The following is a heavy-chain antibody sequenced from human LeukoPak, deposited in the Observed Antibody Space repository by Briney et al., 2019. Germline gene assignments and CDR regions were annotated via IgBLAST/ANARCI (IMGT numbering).Heavy chain of an antibody. D-gene: IGHD3-22*01. CDR1: GYTFTSYD. Sequence: ASVKVSCKASGYTFTSYDINWVRQATGQGLEWMGWMNPNSGSTGYAQKFQGRVTMARNTSTSTAYMELSSLRSEDTAVYYCARGTYYYDSSGLDAFDIWGQGTMVTVSS. J-gene: IGHJ3*02. CDR3: ARGTYYYDSSGLDAFDI. CDR2: MNPNSGST. V-gene: IGHV1-8*01.